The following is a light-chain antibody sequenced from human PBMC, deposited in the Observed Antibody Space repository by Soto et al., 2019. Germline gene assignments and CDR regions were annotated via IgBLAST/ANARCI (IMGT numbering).Light chain of an antibody. CDR1: ISNIGNNY. CDR3: AAWDDTVRSYV. CDR2: RND. J-gene: IGLJ1*01. V-gene: IGLV1-47*01. Sequence: QSVLTQPSSVSGTPGQGVTISCSGSISNIGNNYVYWFQQLPGTAPKVLTNRNDQRPSGVPDRFFGSKSGTSASLAISGLRSEDEADYYCAAWDDTVRSYVFGTGTKVTVL.